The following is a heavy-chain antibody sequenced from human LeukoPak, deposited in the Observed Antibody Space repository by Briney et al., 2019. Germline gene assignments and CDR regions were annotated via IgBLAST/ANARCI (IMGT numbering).Heavy chain of an antibody. CDR1: GFTVSSNF. J-gene: IGHJ2*01. CDR2: IYSGGNT. D-gene: IGHD1-26*01. V-gene: IGHV3-53*01. CDR3: ARNHILGYWHFDL. Sequence: PGGSLRLSCTVAGFTVSSNFMSWVRQAPEEGLEWVSVIYSGGNTYYADSVSGRFTISRDNSKNTVYLQMNSLRADDTAVYYCARNHILGYWHFDLWGRGTLVTVSS.